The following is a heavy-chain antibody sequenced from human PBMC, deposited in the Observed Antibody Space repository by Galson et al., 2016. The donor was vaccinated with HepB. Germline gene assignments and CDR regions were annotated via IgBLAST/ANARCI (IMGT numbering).Heavy chain of an antibody. CDR2: ISYGGNNK. CDR3: AKDDSCYYGSGSYSSLKYFYFYGVDV. J-gene: IGHJ6*02. Sequence: SLRLSCAASGFTFSTCGMHWVRQAPGKGLEWVAVISYGGNNKYYADSVKGRFTISSDNSRNTLYLQMNSLRAEDTALYYCAKDDSCYYGSGSYSSLKYFYFYGVDVWGQGTLVTVSS. D-gene: IGHD3-10*01. V-gene: IGHV3-30*18. CDR1: GFTFSTCG.